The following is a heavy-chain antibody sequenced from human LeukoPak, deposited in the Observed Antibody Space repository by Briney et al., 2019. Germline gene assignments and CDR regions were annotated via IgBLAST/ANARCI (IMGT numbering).Heavy chain of an antibody. Sequence: SVKVSCKASGGTFSNYAISWVRQAPGQGLEWMGRIIPIFGTANYAQKFQGRVTITTDESTSTAYMELSSPRSEDTAVFYCARGYAGEVDAFDIWGQGTMVTVSS. CDR3: ARGYAGEVDAFDI. CDR2: IIPIFGTA. J-gene: IGHJ3*02. D-gene: IGHD5-12*01. V-gene: IGHV1-69*05. CDR1: GGTFSNYA.